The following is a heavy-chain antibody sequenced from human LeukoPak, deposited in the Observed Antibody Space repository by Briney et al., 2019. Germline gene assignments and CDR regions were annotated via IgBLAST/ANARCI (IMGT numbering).Heavy chain of an antibody. CDR3: ASGDSVTSPGGYYYGMDV. J-gene: IGHJ6*02. D-gene: IGHD2-2*01. V-gene: IGHV3-11*01. CDR2: ISSSGSTI. CDR1: GSTFSDYY. Sequence: GGSLRLSCAASGSTFSDYYMSWIRQAPGKGLEWVSYISSSGSTIYYADSVKGRFTISRDNAKNSLYLQMNSLRAEDTAVYYCASGDSVTSPGGYYYGMDVWGQGTTVTVSS.